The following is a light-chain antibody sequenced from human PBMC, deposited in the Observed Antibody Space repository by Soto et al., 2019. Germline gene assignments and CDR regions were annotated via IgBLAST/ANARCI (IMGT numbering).Light chain of an antibody. J-gene: IGKJ1*01. V-gene: IGKV1-5*03. CDR3: QNYNSYSEE. CDR2: KAS. CDR1: QTISSW. Sequence: DIQMTHSPSTLSAFVLYIVTITFRASQTISSWLAWYQQKPGKAPKLLIYKASTLKSGVPSRFSGSGSGTEFTLTISSLQPDDFATYYCQNYNSYSEEFGQGTKVDIK.